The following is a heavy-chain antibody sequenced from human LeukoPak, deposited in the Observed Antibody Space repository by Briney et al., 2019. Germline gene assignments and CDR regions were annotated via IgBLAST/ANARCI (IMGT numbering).Heavy chain of an antibody. Sequence: ASVKVSCKASGYTFTGYYMHWVRQAPGQGLEWMGIINPSGGSTNYAQKFQGRVTVTADESTSTVYMELSSLRSEDTAVYYCAREVENWFDPWGQGTLVTVSS. D-gene: IGHD2-15*01. CDR1: GYTFTGYY. V-gene: IGHV1-46*01. CDR3: AREVENWFDP. J-gene: IGHJ5*02. CDR2: INPSGGST.